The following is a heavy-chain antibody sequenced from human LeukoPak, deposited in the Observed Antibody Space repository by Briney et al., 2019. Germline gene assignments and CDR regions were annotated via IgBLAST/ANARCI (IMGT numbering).Heavy chain of an antibody. V-gene: IGHV3-48*01. Sequence: GGSLRPSCAASGFTFSSYSMNWVRQAPGKGLEWVSYISSSSSTIYYADSVKGRFTISRDNAKNSLYLQMNSLRAEDTAVYYCARDRRSYSSSQDDYYYYMDVWGKGTTVTVSS. CDR3: ARDRRSYSSSQDDYYYYMDV. CDR2: ISSSSSTI. D-gene: IGHD6-6*01. CDR1: GFTFSSYS. J-gene: IGHJ6*03.